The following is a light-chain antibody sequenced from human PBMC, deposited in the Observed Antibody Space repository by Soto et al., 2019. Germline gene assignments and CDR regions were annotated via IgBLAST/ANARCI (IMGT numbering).Light chain of an antibody. CDR1: SSNIGNNT. V-gene: IGLV1-44*01. Sequence: QSVLTQPPSASVTPGQRVTISCSGSSSNIGNNTVNWYQQVPGTAPNLLIYSNNRRPSGVPDRFSGSKSGTSASLAISGLQSDDEADYYCAAWDDSLNGPVFGGGTKLTVL. CDR2: SNN. J-gene: IGLJ3*02. CDR3: AAWDDSLNGPV.